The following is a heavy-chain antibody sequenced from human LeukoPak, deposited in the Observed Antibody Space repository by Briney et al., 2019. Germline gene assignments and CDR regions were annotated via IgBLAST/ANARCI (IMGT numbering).Heavy chain of an antibody. CDR3: AREGSSSWYRNDAFDI. D-gene: IGHD6-13*01. CDR2: ISSSSSYI. Sequence: GGSLRLSCAASGFTFSSYSMNWVRQAPGKGLEWVSSISSSSSYIYYADSVKGRFTISRDNAKNSLYLQMNSLRAEDTAVYYCAREGSSSWYRNDAFDIWGQGTMVTVSS. V-gene: IGHV3-21*01. CDR1: GFTFSSYS. J-gene: IGHJ3*02.